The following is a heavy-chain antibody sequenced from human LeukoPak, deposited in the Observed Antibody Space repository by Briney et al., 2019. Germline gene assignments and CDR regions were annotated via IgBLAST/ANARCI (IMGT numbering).Heavy chain of an antibody. CDR1: GFTFTSHA. CDR2: ISGTGGTT. V-gene: IGHV3-23*01. Sequence: GGSLRLSCAASGFTFTSHAMSWVRQAPGKGLEWVSAISGTGGTTYYADSVKGRFTISRDNSKNTLYLQMHSLRAEDTAVYYCAKALGSIVVTTTDYWGQGTLVTVSS. D-gene: IGHD5-12*01. CDR3: AKALGSIVVTTTDY. J-gene: IGHJ4*02.